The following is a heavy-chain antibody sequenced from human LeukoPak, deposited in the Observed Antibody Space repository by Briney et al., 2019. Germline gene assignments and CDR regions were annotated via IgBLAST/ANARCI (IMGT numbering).Heavy chain of an antibody. CDR3: ATVHFGYFTF. V-gene: IGHV3-48*01. CDR2: ISDNGRTK. Sequence: PGGSLRLSCAASGFPFSSYAMSWVRQAPGKGLEWVSHISDNGRTKYYANSVQGRFTVSRDNAKNSLYLQMNSLRADDTAVYYCATVHFGYFTFWGQGTLVPVSS. J-gene: IGHJ4*02. CDR1: GFPFSSYA. D-gene: IGHD3-3*01.